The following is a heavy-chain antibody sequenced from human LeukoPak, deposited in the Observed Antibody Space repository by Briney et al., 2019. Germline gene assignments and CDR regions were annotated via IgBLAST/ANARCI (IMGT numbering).Heavy chain of an antibody. CDR1: GYTFTSYD. CDR3: ARVSESGSLDY. V-gene: IGHV1-2*02. D-gene: IGHD1-26*01. CDR2: INPNSGGT. J-gene: IGHJ4*02. Sequence: ASVKVSCKASGYTFTSYDINWVRQAPGQGLEWMGWINPNSGGTNYAQKFQGRVTMTRDTSISTAYMELSSLRSDNTAVYYCARVSESGSLDYWGQGTLVTVSS.